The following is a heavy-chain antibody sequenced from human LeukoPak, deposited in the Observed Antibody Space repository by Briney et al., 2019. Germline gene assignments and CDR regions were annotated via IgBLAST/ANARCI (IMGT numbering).Heavy chain of an antibody. J-gene: IGHJ6*02. CDR2: IGSSSSTI. Sequence: GGSLRLSCAASGFTFSSSSMNWVRQAPGKGLEWVSYIGSSSSTIYYADSVKGRFTISRDNAKNSLYLQMNSLRAEDTAVYYCARVRVDYYGMDVWGQGTTVTVSS. V-gene: IGHV3-48*01. CDR1: GFTFSSSS. D-gene: IGHD2-15*01. CDR3: ARVRVDYYGMDV.